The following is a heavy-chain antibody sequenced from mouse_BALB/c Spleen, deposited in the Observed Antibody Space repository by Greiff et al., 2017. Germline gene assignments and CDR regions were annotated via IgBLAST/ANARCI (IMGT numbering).Heavy chain of an antibody. CDR2: IDPANGNT. Sequence: EVQLQQSGAELVRPGALVKLSCKASGFNIKDYYMHWVKQRPEQGLEWIGRIDPANGNTKYDPKFQGKATITADTSSNTAYLQLSSLTSEDTAVYYCALSVDWYFDVWGAGTTVTVSS. CDR3: ALSVDWYFDV. V-gene: IGHV14-1*02. J-gene: IGHJ1*01. CDR1: GFNIKDYY. D-gene: IGHD3-2*02.